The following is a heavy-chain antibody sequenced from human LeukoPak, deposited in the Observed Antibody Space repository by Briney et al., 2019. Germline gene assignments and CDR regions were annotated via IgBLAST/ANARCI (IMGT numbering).Heavy chain of an antibody. V-gene: IGHV3-30*02. J-gene: IGHJ4*02. D-gene: IGHD3-10*02. CDR3: AKDNPVLDY. CDR1: GFPFSRHG. Sequence: PGGSLRLSCVASGFPFSRHGMHWVRQAPDKGLEWVSFIQYDEGNKFYAASVRGRFTISRDISKNTLYLQMNSLRAEDTAVYFCAKDNPVLDYWGQGTLVTVSS. CDR2: IQYDEGNK.